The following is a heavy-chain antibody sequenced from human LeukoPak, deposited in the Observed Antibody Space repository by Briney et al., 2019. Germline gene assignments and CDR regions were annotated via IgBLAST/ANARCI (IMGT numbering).Heavy chain of an antibody. V-gene: IGHV3-30*18. Sequence: GGSLRLSCAASGFTFSSYGMHRVRQAPGKGLEWVAVISYDGSNKYYADSVKGRFTISRDNSKNTLYLQMNSLRAEDTAVYYCAKDRVVGATTFSDYWGQGTLVTVSS. CDR1: GFTFSSYG. CDR3: AKDRVVGATTFSDY. D-gene: IGHD1-26*01. J-gene: IGHJ4*02. CDR2: ISYDGSNK.